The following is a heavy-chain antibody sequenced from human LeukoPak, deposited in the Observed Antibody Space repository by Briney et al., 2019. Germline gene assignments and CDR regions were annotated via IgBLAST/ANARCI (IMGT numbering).Heavy chain of an antibody. V-gene: IGHV7-4-1*02. CDR2: INTNTGNP. J-gene: IGHJ4*02. CDR1: GYTFTSYD. D-gene: IGHD4-17*01. CDR3: ARGYTKDMTSVTHFDY. Sequence: ASVKVSCKASGYTFTSYDINWVRQATGQGVEWMGWINTNTGNPTYAQGFTGRFVFSLETSVSTAYLQISSLNAEDTAVYYCARGYTKDMTSVTHFDYWGQGTLVTVSS.